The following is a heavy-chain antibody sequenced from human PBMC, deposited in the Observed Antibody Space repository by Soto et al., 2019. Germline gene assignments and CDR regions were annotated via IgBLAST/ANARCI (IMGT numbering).Heavy chain of an antibody. V-gene: IGHV3-30*18. D-gene: IGHD3-3*01. CDR2: ISYDGSNK. J-gene: IGHJ4*02. Sequence: GGSLRLSCAASGFTFSSYGMHWVRQAPGKGLEWVAVISYDGSNKYYADSVKGRFTISRDNSKNTLYLQMNSLRAEDTAVYYCAKRNYDFWSGYPDYWGQGTLVTVSS. CDR1: GFTFSSYG. CDR3: AKRNYDFWSGYPDY.